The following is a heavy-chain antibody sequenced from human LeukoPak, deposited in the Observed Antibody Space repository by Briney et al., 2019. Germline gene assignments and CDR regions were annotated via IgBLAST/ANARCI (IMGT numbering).Heavy chain of an antibody. V-gene: IGHV4-4*07. CDR3: ARVPYSTRYYMDV. CDR2: IYIDGST. D-gene: IGHD6-13*01. CDR1: GDSISSYY. Sequence: SETLSLTCSVSGDSISSYYWSWIRQPAGKGLEWLGRIYIDGSTTYNPSLKSRFTISVDTYKNQFSLRLTSVTPADRAVYYCARVPYSTRYYMDVWGKGTTVTVSS. J-gene: IGHJ6*03.